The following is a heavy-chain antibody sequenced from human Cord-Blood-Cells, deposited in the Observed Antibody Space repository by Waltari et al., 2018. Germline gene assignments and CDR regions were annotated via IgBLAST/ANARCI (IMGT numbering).Heavy chain of an antibody. V-gene: IGHV1-2*06. CDR3: ARVQCSGGSCYYYYGMDV. J-gene: IGHJ6*02. Sequence: QVQLVQSGAEAKKSGASVKVSCKASGYTCTGYYLHWVRQAPGPGLEWMERINPNRGGTNYAQKFQGRVTMTRDTSISTAYMELSRLRSDDTAVYYCARVQCSGGSCYYYYGMDVWGQGTTVTVSS. CDR1: GYTCTGYY. CDR2: INPNRGGT. D-gene: IGHD2-15*01.